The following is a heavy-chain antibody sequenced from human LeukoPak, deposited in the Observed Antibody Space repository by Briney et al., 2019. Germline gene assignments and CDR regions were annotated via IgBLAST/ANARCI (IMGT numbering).Heavy chain of an antibody. D-gene: IGHD6-19*01. V-gene: IGHV3-21*01. CDR1: GFTFSSYH. CDR2: ISQSSSNI. CDR3: ARFHQYTSGDY. Sequence: GGSLRPSCAASGFTFSSYHMDWVRQAPGKGLEWVSSISQSSSNIYYADSIKGRFTISRDNAKNSLYLQLNSLRAEDTAVYYCARFHQYTSGDYWGQGTLVTVSS. J-gene: IGHJ4*02.